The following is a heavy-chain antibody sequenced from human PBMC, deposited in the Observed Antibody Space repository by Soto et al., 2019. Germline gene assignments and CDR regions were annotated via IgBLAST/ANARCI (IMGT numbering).Heavy chain of an antibody. CDR3: ARTPGY. CDR1: GGSIRSGGYY. V-gene: IGHV4-31*03. J-gene: IGHJ4*02. Sequence: ASETLSLTCTVSGGSIRSGGYYWSWIRQHPGKGLEWIGYIYYSGNTYYNPSLKSRVTISVETSKNQFSLKLSSVTAADTAVYYCARTPGYWGQGTLVTVSS. CDR2: IYYSGNT.